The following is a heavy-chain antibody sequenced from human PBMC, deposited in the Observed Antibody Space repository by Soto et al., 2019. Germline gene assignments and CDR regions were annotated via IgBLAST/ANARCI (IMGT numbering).Heavy chain of an antibody. CDR1: GFTFSSYW. CDR2: IYSDGGRT. V-gene: IGHV3-74*01. D-gene: IGHD3-22*01. CDR3: ARGISGHYGQDY. Sequence: EVQLVESGGGLVQPGGSLRLSCAASGFTFSSYWMHWVRQPPGKGLVWVSRIYSDGGRTTYADSVEGRFTISRDNAKNTLYLQMYSLSTEDTALYYCARGISGHYGQDYWGRGTLVTVSS. J-gene: IGHJ4*02.